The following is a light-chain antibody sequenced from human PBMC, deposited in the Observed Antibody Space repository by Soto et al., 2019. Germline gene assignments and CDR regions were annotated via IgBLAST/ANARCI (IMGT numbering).Light chain of an antibody. CDR1: QSVSSSY. CDR3: QRYGSSPPLT. CDR2: GAS. Sequence: EIVLMQSPGTLSLSPGERATLSCRASQSVSSSYLAWYQQKPGQAPRLLIDGASNRATGIPDRFSGSGSGIDFTITISRLEPEDFAVYYCQRYGSSPPLTFGGGTKVEIK. J-gene: IGKJ4*01. V-gene: IGKV3-20*01.